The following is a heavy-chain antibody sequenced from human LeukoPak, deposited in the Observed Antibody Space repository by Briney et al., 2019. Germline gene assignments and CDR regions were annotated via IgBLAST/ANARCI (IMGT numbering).Heavy chain of an antibody. J-gene: IGHJ6*04. CDR3: ARDRSAAVFGVVRRNKVGTLDV. D-gene: IGHD3-3*01. CDR1: GFTFSTYG. CDR2: ISSHGTEK. Sequence: GTSLRLSCAASGFTFSTYGMHWVRQAPGQGLEWVAVISSHGTEKYYADSVKGRFTISRDNAKNSLYLQMNSLRAEDTAVYYCARDRSAAVFGVVRRNKVGTLDVWGKGTTVIVSS. V-gene: IGHV3-30*03.